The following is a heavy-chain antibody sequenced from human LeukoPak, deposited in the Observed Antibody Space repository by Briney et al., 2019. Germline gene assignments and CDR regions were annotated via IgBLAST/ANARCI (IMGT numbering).Heavy chain of an antibody. CDR3: ARVSMPDDYGDYEAYFQH. J-gene: IGHJ1*01. Sequence: SETLSLTCTVSGGSISSYYWSWIRQPPGKGLEWIGYIYYSGSTNYNPSLKSRVTISVDTSKNQFSLKLSSVTAADTAVYYCARVSMPDDYGDYEAYFQHWGQGTLVTVSS. CDR2: IYYSGST. CDR1: GGSISSYY. D-gene: IGHD4-17*01. V-gene: IGHV4-59*01.